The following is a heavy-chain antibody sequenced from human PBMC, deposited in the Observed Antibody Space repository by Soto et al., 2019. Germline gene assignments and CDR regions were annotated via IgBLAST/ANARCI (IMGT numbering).Heavy chain of an antibody. Sequence: SQTLSLTCAISVDIVSSKSAAWNCIRQSPSRGLEWLGRTYYRSKWYNEYAVSVKSRIIINPDTSKNQFSLQLNSVTPEDTAVYYCARSGNEGAVDYWGQGTLVTVSS. V-gene: IGHV6-1*01. CDR1: VDIVSSKSAA. J-gene: IGHJ4*02. D-gene: IGHD1-26*01. CDR3: ARSGNEGAVDY. CDR2: TYYRSKWYN.